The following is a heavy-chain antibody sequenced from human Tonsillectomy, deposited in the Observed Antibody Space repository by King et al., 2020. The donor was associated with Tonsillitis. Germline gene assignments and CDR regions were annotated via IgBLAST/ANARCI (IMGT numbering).Heavy chain of an antibody. Sequence: GQLVQSGAEVKKPGSSVKVSCKASGGTFSNYAISWVRQAPGQGLEWMGRVIPILGIVNYAQKFQGRVTITADKSTSTAYMELSSLRSEDTAVYYCARDAGYCRGGSCYGYYYYYMDVWGKGTTVTVSS. CDR2: VIPILGIV. CDR3: ARDAGYCRGGSCYGYYYYYMDV. CDR1: GGTFSNYA. J-gene: IGHJ6*03. D-gene: IGHD2-15*01. V-gene: IGHV1-69*09.